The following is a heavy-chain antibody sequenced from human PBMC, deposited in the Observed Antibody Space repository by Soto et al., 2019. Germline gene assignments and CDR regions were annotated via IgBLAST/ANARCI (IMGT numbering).Heavy chain of an antibody. V-gene: IGHV3-30-3*01. Sequence: QVPVVESGGGVVQPGRSLRLSCAASGFTFSNYAMHWVRQAPGKGLEWVAVISNDGSNKYYEDSVKGRFTSSRGNSKNTLYLQMNSLRAEDTAVYYCAREYQLLTYYFDYWGQGTLVTVSS. CDR3: AREYQLLTYYFDY. J-gene: IGHJ4*02. CDR2: ISNDGSNK. CDR1: GFTFSNYA. D-gene: IGHD2-2*01.